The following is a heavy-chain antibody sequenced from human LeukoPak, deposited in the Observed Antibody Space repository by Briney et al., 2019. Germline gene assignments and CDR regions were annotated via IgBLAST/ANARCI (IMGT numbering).Heavy chain of an antibody. CDR3: ARVIYGDYAAFDY. CDR1: GYTFTGYY. J-gene: IGHJ4*02. Sequence: ASVKVSCKASGYTFTGYYMHWVRQAPGQGLEWMGWINPNSGGTNYAQKFQGRVTMTRDTSISTAHMELSRLRSDDTAVYYCARVIYGDYAAFDYWGQGTLVTVSS. CDR2: INPNSGGT. V-gene: IGHV1-2*02. D-gene: IGHD4-17*01.